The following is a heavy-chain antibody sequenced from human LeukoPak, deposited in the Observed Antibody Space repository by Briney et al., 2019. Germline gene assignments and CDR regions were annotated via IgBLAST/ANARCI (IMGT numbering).Heavy chain of an antibody. CDR3: AREYYYGSGSPLDY. D-gene: IGHD3-10*01. CDR1: GFTFSSYS. V-gene: IGHV3-21*01. CDR2: ISSSSYI. Sequence: GGSPRLSCAASGFTFSSYSMNWVRQAPGKGLEWVSSISSSSYIYYADSVKGRFTISRDNAKNSLYLQMNSLRAEDTAVYYCAREYYYGSGSPLDYWGQGTLVTVSS. J-gene: IGHJ4*02.